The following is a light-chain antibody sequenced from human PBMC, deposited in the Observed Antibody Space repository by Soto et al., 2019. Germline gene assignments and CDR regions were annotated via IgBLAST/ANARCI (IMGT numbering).Light chain of an antibody. J-gene: IGLJ1*01. CDR2: GNS. Sequence: QSALTQPPSVSGAPGQRVTISCTGSSSNIGAGYDVHWYQQLPETAPKLLIYGNSNRPSGVPDRFSGSKSGTSASLAITGLQAEDEADYYCQSYDSSLSVNYVFGTGTKVTVL. V-gene: IGLV1-40*01. CDR1: SSNIGAGYD. CDR3: QSYDSSLSVNYV.